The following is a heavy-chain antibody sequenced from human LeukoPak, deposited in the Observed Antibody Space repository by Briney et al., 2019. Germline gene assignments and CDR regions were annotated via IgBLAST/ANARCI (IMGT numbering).Heavy chain of an antibody. CDR3: ARDVERLAQMPYYFDY. Sequence: GGSLRLSCAASGFTFSSYSMNWVRQAPGKGLEWVSSISSSSSYIYYADSVKGRFTISRDNAKNPLYLQMNSLRAEDTAVYYCARDVERLAQMPYYFDYWGKGTLVTVSS. CDR2: ISSSSSYI. D-gene: IGHD1-1*01. V-gene: IGHV3-21*01. CDR1: GFTFSSYS. J-gene: IGHJ4*02.